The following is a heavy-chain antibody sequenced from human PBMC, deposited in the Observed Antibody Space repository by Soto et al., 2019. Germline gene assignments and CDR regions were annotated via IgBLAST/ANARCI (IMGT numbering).Heavy chain of an antibody. CDR3: ARYLRGGIYYDSSGYLVDWYFDL. D-gene: IGHD3-22*01. V-gene: IGHV1-18*01. CDR2: ISVYKGNT. Sequence: GASVKVSCKATGYTFTSYGISWVRQAPGQGLEWMGWISVYKGNTNYAQKLQGRVTMTTDTSTSTAYMELRSLRSDDTAVYYCARYLRGGIYYDSSGYLVDWYFDLWGRGTLVTVSS. J-gene: IGHJ2*01. CDR1: GYTFTSYG.